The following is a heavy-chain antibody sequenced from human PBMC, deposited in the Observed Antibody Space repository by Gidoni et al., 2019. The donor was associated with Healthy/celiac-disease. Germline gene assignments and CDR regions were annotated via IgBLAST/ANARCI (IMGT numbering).Heavy chain of an antibody. CDR2: ISGSGGST. CDR3: ANTARVVIRLAFDY. J-gene: IGHJ4*02. CDR1: GFTFSSYA. D-gene: IGHD3-3*01. V-gene: IGHV3-23*01. Sequence: GGSLRLSCAASGFTFSSYAMSWVRQAPGKGLAWVSAISGSGGSTYYADSVKGRFTISRDNSKNTLDLQMNSLRAEDTAVYYCANTARVVIRLAFDYWGQGTLVTVSS.